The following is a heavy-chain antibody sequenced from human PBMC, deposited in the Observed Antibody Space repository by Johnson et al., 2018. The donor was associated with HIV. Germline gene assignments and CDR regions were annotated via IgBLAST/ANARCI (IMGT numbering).Heavy chain of an antibody. V-gene: IGHV3-73*02. Sequence: MQLVESGGGLVQPGGSLKLACSASGFTFSGSALHWVRQASGKGLEWVGLIRSKGNTYATVYSASLKGRFTISRDDSKNTLYLQMNSLRAEDTAVFYCARVYSSSSAHAFDIWGQGTMVTVSS. CDR2: IRSKGNTYAT. J-gene: IGHJ3*02. CDR3: ARVYSSSSAHAFDI. CDR1: GFTFSGSA. D-gene: IGHD6-6*01.